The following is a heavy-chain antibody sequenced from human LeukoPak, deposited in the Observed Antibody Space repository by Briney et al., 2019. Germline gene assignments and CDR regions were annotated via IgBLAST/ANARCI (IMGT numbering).Heavy chain of an antibody. V-gene: IGHV4-30-4*08. CDR3: AREYQLLGGYYFDY. CDR2: IYYSGST. D-gene: IGHD2-2*01. CDR1: GGSISSGDYY. J-gene: IGHJ4*02. Sequence: SETLSLTCTVSGGSISSGDYYWSWIRQPPGKGLEWIGYIYYSGSTYYNPSLKSRVTISVDTSKNQFSLKLSSVTAADTAVYYCAREYQLLGGYYFDYWGQGTLVTVSS.